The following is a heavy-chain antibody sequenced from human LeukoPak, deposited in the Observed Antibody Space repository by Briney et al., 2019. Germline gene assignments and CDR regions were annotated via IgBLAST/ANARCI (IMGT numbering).Heavy chain of an antibody. CDR3: ARQGGVQDTPIFGVVIDGSWFDP. CDR1: GGSISSSSYY. D-gene: IGHD3-3*01. CDR2: IYYSGST. Sequence: SETLSLTCTVSGGSISSSSYYWGWNRQPPGTGLEWIGSIYYSGSTYYNPSLKSRVTISVDTSKNQFSLKLSSVTAADTAVYYCARQGGVQDTPIFGVVIDGSWFDPWGQGTLVTVSS. J-gene: IGHJ5*02. V-gene: IGHV4-39*01.